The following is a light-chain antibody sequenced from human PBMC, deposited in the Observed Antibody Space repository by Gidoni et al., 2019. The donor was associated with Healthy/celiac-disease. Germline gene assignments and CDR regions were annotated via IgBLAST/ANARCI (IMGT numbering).Light chain of an antibody. V-gene: IGKV4-1*01. J-gene: IGKJ2*01. CDR2: WAS. CDR1: QSVLYSSNNKNY. Sequence: DIVMTQSPDSLALSLGERATINCKSSQSVLYSSNNKNYLAWYQQKPGQPPKLLIYWASTRESGVPDRCSGSGSGTDFTLTISSLQAEDVAVYYCQQYYSTPHTFGQGTKLEIK. CDR3: QQYYSTPHT.